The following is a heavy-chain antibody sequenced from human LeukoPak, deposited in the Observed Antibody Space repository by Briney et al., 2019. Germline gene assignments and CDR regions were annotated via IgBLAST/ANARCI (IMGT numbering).Heavy chain of an antibody. CDR1: GFLFSSYW. J-gene: IGHJ4*02. CDR2: IGPDGSDK. CDR3: ARGSRFGNYFDY. V-gene: IGHV3-7*01. Sequence: PGGSLRLSCTTSGFLFSSYWMSWVRQAPGKGLEWVANIGPDGSDKQYVDSMKGRFTISRDNAKNSLYLQMNSLRAEDTAVYYCARGSRFGNYFDYWGQGTLVTVSS. D-gene: IGHD3-3*01.